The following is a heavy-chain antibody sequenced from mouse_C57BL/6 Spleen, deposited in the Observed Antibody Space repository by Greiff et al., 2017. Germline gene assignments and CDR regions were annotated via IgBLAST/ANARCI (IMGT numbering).Heavy chain of an antibody. J-gene: IGHJ4*01. CDR1: GYTFTSYW. CDR3: ARGDYYGSSSYYYAMDY. CDR2: IDPSDSYT. V-gene: IGHV1-69*01. Sequence: QVQLQQPGAELVMPGASVKLSCKASGYTFTSYWMHWVKQRPGQGLEWIGEIDPSDSYTNYNQKFKGKSTLTVDKSSSTAYMQLSSLTSEDSAVYYCARGDYYGSSSYYYAMDYWGQGTSVTVSS. D-gene: IGHD1-1*01.